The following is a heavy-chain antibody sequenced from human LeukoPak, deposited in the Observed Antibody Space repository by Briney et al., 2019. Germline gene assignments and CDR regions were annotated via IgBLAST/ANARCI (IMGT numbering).Heavy chain of an antibody. CDR2: IASDGSST. CDR1: GFTFSSDW. CDR3: ARGWPHGNDY. Sequence: GRSLILCCAASGFTFSSDWMNWGRQAPGNGLVWVSRIASDGSSTTYADSVKGRFSISRDNAKNTLYLQMNSLRVEDTAVYYCARGWPHGNDYWGQGTLVTVSS. V-gene: IGHV3-74*01. D-gene: IGHD4-23*01. J-gene: IGHJ4*02.